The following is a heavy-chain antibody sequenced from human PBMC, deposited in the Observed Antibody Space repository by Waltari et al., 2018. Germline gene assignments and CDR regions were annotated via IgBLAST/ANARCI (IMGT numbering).Heavy chain of an antibody. J-gene: IGHJ4*02. V-gene: IGHV1-46*01. D-gene: IGHD3-10*02. CDR3: ARVCCSGSYHGN. Sequence: QVQLVQSGAEVKKPGASVKVSCKTSGYIFTNYYIQGVRQAPGQGLGWMAMINPAGGRTQYARKFQGRVTVTSDTSTSTVYMDLTSLTSDDTAVYYCARVCCSGSYHGNWGQGTLVTVS. CDR1: GYIFTNYY. CDR2: INPAGGRT.